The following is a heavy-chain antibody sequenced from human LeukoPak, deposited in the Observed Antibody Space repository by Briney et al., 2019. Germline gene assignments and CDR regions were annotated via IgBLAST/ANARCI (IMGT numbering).Heavy chain of an antibody. CDR1: GYTCTSYG. D-gene: IGHD2-2*01. J-gene: IGHJ5*02. V-gene: IGHV1-18*01. CDR2: ISAYNGNT. CDR3: ARHGPACSSTSCYPHNWFDP. Sequence: ASVKVSCKASGYTCTSYGISWVRQAPGQGLEWMGWISAYNGNTNYAQKLQGRVTMTTDTSTSTAYMELRSLRSDDTAVYYCARHGPACSSTSCYPHNWFDPWGQGTLVTVSS.